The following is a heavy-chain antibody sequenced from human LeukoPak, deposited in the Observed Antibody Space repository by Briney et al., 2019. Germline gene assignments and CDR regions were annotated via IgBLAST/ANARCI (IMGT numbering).Heavy chain of an antibody. CDR2: IYHSGST. J-gene: IGHJ3*02. D-gene: IGHD3-10*01. Sequence: PSETLSLTCAVSGYSISSGYYWGWIRQPPGKGQEWIGSIYHSGSTYYNPSLKSRVTISVDTSKNQFSLKLSSVTAADTAVYYCARDPMVRGAGAFDIWGQGTMVTVSS. CDR3: ARDPMVRGAGAFDI. CDR1: GYSISSGYY. V-gene: IGHV4-38-2*02.